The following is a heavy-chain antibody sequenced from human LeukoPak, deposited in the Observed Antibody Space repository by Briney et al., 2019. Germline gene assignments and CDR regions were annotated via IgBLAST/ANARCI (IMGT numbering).Heavy chain of an antibody. CDR1: GYTFTSYY. D-gene: IGHD3-22*01. CDR3: ARTGSITMIVVVTLDY. J-gene: IGHJ4*02. V-gene: IGHV1-46*01. Sequence: GASVKVSCKASGYTFTSYYMHCVRQAPGQGLEWMGIINPSGGSTSYAQKFQGRVTMTRDTSTSTVYMELSSLRSEDTAVYYCARTGSITMIVVVTLDYWGQGTLVTVSS. CDR2: INPSGGST.